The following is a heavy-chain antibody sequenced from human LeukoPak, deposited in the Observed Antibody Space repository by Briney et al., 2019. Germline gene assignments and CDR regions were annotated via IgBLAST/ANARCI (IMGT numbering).Heavy chain of an antibody. V-gene: IGHV1-18*01. CDR2: ISAYNDNT. Sequence: ASVKVSCKASGYTFTSYGISWVRQAPGQGLEWMGWISAYNDNTNYAQKLQGRVTMTTDTSTSTAYMELRSLRSDDTAVYYCARGLAFTMIPDLYYWGQGTLVTVSS. J-gene: IGHJ4*02. D-gene: IGHD3-22*01. CDR3: ARGLAFTMIPDLYY. CDR1: GYTFTSYG.